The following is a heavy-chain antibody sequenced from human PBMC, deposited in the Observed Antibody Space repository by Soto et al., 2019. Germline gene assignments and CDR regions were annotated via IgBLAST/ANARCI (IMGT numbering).Heavy chain of an antibody. CDR1: GYVFTSYG. V-gene: IGHV1-18*04. CDR3: ARNWTTSGMDV. J-gene: IGHJ6*02. D-gene: IGHD1-1*01. CDR2: SSIYHAYS. Sequence: QVQLVQSGAELKKPGASVKVSCKASGYVFTSYGISWVRQAPGQGLEWMGWSSIYHAYSHYAQKFQGRVTMTTDTSTTTAYMELRSLTSDDTAVYCCARNWTTSGMDVWGQGTTVTVSS.